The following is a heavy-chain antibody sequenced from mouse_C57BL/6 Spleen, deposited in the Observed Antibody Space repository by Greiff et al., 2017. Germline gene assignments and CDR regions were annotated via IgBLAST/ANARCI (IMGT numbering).Heavy chain of an antibody. J-gene: IGHJ4*01. CDR1: GFSLTSYG. CDR2: IWRGGST. Sequence: QVQLQQSGPGLVQPSQSLSITCTVSGFSLTSYGVHWVRQSPGKGLEWLGVIWRGGSTDYNAAFMSRLSITKDNSKRQVFFKMNSLQADDTAIYYCSHITTVVASYYAMDYWGQGTSVTVSS. CDR3: SHITTVVASYYAMDY. D-gene: IGHD1-1*01. V-gene: IGHV2-5*01.